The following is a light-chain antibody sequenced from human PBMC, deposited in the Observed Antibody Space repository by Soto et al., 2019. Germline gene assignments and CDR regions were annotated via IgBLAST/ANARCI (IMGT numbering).Light chain of an antibody. Sequence: DIQMTQSPSSLSASVGDRVTITCRASQSISSYLNWYQQKPGKAPKLLIYAASSLQSGVPSRFSGSGSGTDFPFTIIIFNPEYFATNYLQQGYSPPLTSGEGT. CDR2: AAS. V-gene: IGKV1-39*01. CDR1: QSISSY. CDR3: QQGYSPPLT. J-gene: IGKJ2*01.